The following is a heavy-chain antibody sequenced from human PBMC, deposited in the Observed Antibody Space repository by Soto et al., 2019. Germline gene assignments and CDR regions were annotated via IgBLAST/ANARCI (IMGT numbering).Heavy chain of an antibody. V-gene: IGHV3-33*01. D-gene: IGHD6-6*01. J-gene: IGHJ6*02. CDR2: IWYDGSNK. CDR1: GFTFSSYG. Sequence: VQLVESGGGVVQPGRSLRLSCAASGFTFSSYGMHWVRQAPGKGLEWVAVIWYDGSNKYYADSVKGRFTISRDNSKNTLFLQMNSLRAEDTAVNYCARGLRIAARPRLFGMDVWGQGTTVSVSS. CDR3: ARGLRIAARPRLFGMDV.